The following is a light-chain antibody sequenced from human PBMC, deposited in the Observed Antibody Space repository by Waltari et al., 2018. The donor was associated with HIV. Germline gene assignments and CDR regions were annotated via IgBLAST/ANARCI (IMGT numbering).Light chain of an antibody. CDR1: SGDSGGYNF. J-gene: IGLJ2*01. V-gene: IGLV2-14*03. CDR2: TVS. CDR3: SSYTSSGPRYVL. Sequence: SSLTQPASASGSPGPPIPLSCSGTSGDSGGYNFVSWYQKHPGKAPTLIIYTVSSRPSGVSIRFSGSRSANTASLTISGLQVADEAEYFCSSYTSSGPRYVLFGGGTRLTVL.